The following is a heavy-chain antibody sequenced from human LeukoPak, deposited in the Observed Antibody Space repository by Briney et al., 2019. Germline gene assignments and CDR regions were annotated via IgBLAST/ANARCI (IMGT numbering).Heavy chain of an antibody. D-gene: IGHD1-1*01. J-gene: IGHJ5*01. CDR1: GYTFTSYG. V-gene: IGHV1-18*01. CDR3: ASGCTTRTKPLNWFDS. Sequence: ASVKVSCKASGYTFTSYGISWVRQAPGQGLEWMGWINAYNGNTNYAQKLQGRVTMTTDTSTRTAYMELRSLRSDDTAVYYCASGCTTRTKPLNWFDSGGWGTVVIVS. CDR2: INAYNGNT.